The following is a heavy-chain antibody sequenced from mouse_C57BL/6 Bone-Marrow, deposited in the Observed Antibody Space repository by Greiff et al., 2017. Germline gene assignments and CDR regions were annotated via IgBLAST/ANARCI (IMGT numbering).Heavy chain of an antibody. CDR1: GYTFTNYW. Sequence: VQLQQSGAELVRPGTSVKMSCKASGYTFTNYWIGWAKQRPGHGLEWIGDIYPGGGYTNYNDKFKGKATLTADKSSSTAYLQFSSLTSEDSAIYYCASGPYYFDYWGQGTTLTVSS. CDR3: ASGPYYFDY. J-gene: IGHJ2*01. CDR2: IYPGGGYT. D-gene: IGHD3-1*01. V-gene: IGHV1-63*01.